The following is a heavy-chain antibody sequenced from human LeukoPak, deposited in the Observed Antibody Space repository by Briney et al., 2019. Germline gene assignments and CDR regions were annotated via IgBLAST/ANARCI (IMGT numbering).Heavy chain of an antibody. CDR2: IIPIFGTT. V-gene: IGHV1-69*06. J-gene: IGHJ4*02. CDR1: GGTFSSYA. CDR3: ARGDSYGPDYFDS. Sequence: ASVKVSCKASGGTFSSYAISWVRQAPGQGLEWMGGIIPIFGTTNYAQKFQDRVTITADKSTSTAYMELSSLRSEDTAVYYCARGDSYGPDYFDSWGQGTLVTVSS. D-gene: IGHD5-18*01.